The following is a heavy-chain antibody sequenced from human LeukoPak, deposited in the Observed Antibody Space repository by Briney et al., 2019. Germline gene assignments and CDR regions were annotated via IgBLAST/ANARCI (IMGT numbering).Heavy chain of an antibody. J-gene: IGHJ4*02. Sequence: GGSLRLSCAASGCTFSNAWMSWVRQAPGKGLEWVGLIKSKTDGGTTDYAAPVKGRFTISRDDSKNTLYLQMNSLKTEDTAVYYCTTDLREGFDYWGQGTLVTVSS. CDR2: IKSKTDGGTT. V-gene: IGHV3-15*01. CDR3: TTDLREGFDY. CDR1: GCTFSNAW.